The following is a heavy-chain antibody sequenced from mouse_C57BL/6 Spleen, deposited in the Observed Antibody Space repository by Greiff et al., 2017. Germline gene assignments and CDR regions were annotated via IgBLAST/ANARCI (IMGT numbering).Heavy chain of an antibody. CDR2: IDPSDSYT. CDR1: GYTFTSYW. CDR3: ARALDSSGYGY. V-gene: IGHV1-50*01. Sequence: QVQLQQPGAELVKPGASVKLSCKASGYTFTSYWMQWVKQRPGQGLEWIGEIDPSDSYTNYNQKFKGKATFTVDTSASTAYMQLSSLTSEDSAVYYCARALDSSGYGYWGQGTTLTVSS. D-gene: IGHD3-2*02. J-gene: IGHJ2*01.